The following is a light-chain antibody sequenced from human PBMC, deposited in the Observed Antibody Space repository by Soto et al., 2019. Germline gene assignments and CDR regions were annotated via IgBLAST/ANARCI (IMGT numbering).Light chain of an antibody. V-gene: IGKV1-39*01. CDR1: QSISTD. Sequence: DIQMTQSPSSLSASVGDTVTITCRASQSISTDLNWYHHKPGEGPKLLIYAASTLRSGVPSHFRGGGSGKDFTLTITGLQPHDFGTYFCQQSHVFPRTFGQGTRL. CDR2: AAS. J-gene: IGKJ1*01. CDR3: QQSHVFPRT.